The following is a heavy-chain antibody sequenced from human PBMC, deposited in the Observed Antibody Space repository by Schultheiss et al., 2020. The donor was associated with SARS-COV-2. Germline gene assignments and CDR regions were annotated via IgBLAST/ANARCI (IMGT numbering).Heavy chain of an antibody. J-gene: IGHJ4*02. CDR1: GFTVSSNY. D-gene: IGHD3-10*01. CDR3: AKDMVRGLNPAFDY. V-gene: IGHV3-53*04. CDR2: IYSGGST. Sequence: GGSLRLSCAASGFTVSSNYMSWVRQAPGKGLEWVSVIYSGGSTYYADSVKGRFTISRHNSKNTLYLQMNSLRAEDTAVYYCAKDMVRGLNPAFDYWGQGTLVTVSS.